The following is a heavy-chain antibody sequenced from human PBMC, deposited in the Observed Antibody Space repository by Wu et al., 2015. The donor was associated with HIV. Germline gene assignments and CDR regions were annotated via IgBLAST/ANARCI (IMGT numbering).Heavy chain of an antibody. CDR3: ARDPVGPAEYFPH. CDR1: GYTFTSYG. Sequence: QVLLVQSGAEVKKPGASVKVSCKASGYTFTSYGVSWVRQAPGQGLEYMGWIGTYNGNTNYAQKFQGRVTMTTDTSTRTAYMELRSLRSDDTAVYYCARDPVGPAEYFPHWGQGTLVTVSS. J-gene: IGHJ1*01. V-gene: IGHV1-18*04. CDR2: IGTYNGNT. D-gene: IGHD1-26*01.